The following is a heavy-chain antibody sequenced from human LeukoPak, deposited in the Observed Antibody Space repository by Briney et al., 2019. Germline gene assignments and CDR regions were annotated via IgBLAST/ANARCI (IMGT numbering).Heavy chain of an antibody. CDR2: ITASGTDT. J-gene: IGHJ3*01. CDR3: AKDLNS. CDR1: GFSVSTYP. V-gene: IGHV3-23*01. Sequence: GGSLRLSCTASGFSVSTYPMAWVRQAPGKGLQWVSTITASGTDTFYADSVKGRFTISRDNSKNTLSLQMNSLRAEDTAVYYCAKDLNSWSQGTMVTVSS. D-gene: IGHD4-23*01.